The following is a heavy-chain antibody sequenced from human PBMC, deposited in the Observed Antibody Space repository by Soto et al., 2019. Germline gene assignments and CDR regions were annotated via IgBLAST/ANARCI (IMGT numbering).Heavy chain of an antibody. J-gene: IGHJ4*02. D-gene: IGHD6-13*01. CDR2: SHQSGNT. CDR1: GVSISRHDW. V-gene: IGHV4-4*02. Sequence: QVQLQESGPGLVKPSGTLSLTCAVSGVSISRHDWWTWVRQPQGKGLEGIGESHQSGNTNYNSSIESRVTISLDKSKNQLSLQLSSVTVADTAVYYGATRDSGRLYWGQGTLVTVSS. CDR3: ATRDSGRLY.